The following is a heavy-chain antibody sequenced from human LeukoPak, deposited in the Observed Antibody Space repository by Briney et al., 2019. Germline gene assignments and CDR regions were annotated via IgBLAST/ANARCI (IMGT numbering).Heavy chain of an antibody. CDR1: GFIFRNYA. V-gene: IGHV3-23*01. D-gene: IGHD3-9*01. Sequence: GGSLRLPCAASGFIFRNYAMSWVRQAPGKGLEWVSAITGCGDTTYYADSVKGRFIISRDNSKNTLYVEMNTLRAEDTAVYYCAKWGDYDILTGYYVSDFWGQGTLVTVSS. CDR3: AKWGDYDILTGYYVSDF. J-gene: IGHJ4*02. CDR2: ITGCGDTT.